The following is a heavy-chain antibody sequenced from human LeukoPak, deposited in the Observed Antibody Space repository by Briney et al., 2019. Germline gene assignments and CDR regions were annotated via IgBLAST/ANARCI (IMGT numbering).Heavy chain of an antibody. CDR3: ARASLSEIIAAEAFFDS. D-gene: IGHD6-13*01. Sequence: PGGSLRLSCTASGFIFSSFAMHWVRQAPGKGLEWVSSISGSSTYIYSANSLKGRFSISRDNAKNSLYLQMNSLRAEDTAVYFCARASLSEIIAAEAFFDSWGQGTLVTVSS. V-gene: IGHV3-21*01. CDR2: ISGSSTYI. J-gene: IGHJ4*02. CDR1: GFIFSSFA.